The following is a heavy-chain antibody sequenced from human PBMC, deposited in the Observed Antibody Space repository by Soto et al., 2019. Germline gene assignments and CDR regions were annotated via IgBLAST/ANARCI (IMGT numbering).Heavy chain of an antibody. V-gene: IGHV1-69*06. D-gene: IGHD6-19*01. Sequence: GASVKVSCKASGGTFSSYAISWVRQAPGQGLEWMGGIIPIFGTANYAQKFQGRVTITADKSTSTAYMELSSLRSEDTAVYYCARGHSSGWYDGYYFDYWGQGTLVTVSS. J-gene: IGHJ4*02. CDR3: ARGHSSGWYDGYYFDY. CDR2: IIPIFGTA. CDR1: GGTFSSYA.